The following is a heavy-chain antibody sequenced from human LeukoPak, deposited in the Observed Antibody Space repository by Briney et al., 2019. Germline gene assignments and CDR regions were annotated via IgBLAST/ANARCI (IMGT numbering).Heavy chain of an antibody. V-gene: IGHV4-59*01. Sequence: SETLSLTCTVSRGSIHSYYWTWIRQPPGKGLEWIGYSYHTGVTSHTPSLKSRVSISIDTSKNHFSLKLTSVTAADTAVYYYARSVYDWSPRYYMDVWGNGTTVSVSS. J-gene: IGHJ6*03. CDR2: SYHTGVT. D-gene: IGHD1-20*01. CDR3: ARSVYDWSPRYYMDV. CDR1: RGSIHSYY.